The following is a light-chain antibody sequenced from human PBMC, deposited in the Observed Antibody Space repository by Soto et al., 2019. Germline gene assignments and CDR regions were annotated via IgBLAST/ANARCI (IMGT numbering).Light chain of an antibody. CDR3: MQALQTPT. V-gene: IGKV2-28*01. Sequence: DIVMTQSPLSLPVTPGEPASISCRSSQSLVHSNGYNYLDWYLQKPGQSPQLLIYLGSNRASGVPDRFSGSGSGTDFTLKISRVEAEDVGVYYCMQALQTPTFDQGTRLEIK. CDR2: LGS. J-gene: IGKJ5*01. CDR1: QSLVHSNGYNY.